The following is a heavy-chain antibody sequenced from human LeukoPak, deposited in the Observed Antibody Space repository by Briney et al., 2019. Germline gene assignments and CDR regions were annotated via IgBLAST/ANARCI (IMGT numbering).Heavy chain of an antibody. CDR3: TRPPYYDSSGYYAY. J-gene: IGHJ4*02. Sequence: GGSLRLSCAASGFTFSGSAMHWVRQASGKGLEWVGRIRSKANSYATAYAASVKGRFTISRDDSKNTAYLQMNSLKTEDTAVYYCTRPPYYDSSGYYAYWGQGTLVTVSS. V-gene: IGHV3-73*01. CDR1: GFTFSGSA. D-gene: IGHD3-22*01. CDR2: IRSKANSYAT.